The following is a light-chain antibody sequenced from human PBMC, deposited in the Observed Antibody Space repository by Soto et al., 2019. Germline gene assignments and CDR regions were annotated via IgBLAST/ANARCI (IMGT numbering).Light chain of an antibody. V-gene: IGKV2-24*01. J-gene: IGKJ1*01. CDR1: QSLVYSDGNTY. Sequence: VLTQTPLSSPVTLGQPASISCRSSQSLVYSDGNTYLSWLQQRPGQPPRLLIYQVSNRFSGVPARFSCSGAGTDFTLKISRVEAEDVGVYSCIQFSHFPRTFGQGTKVEIK. CDR2: QVS. CDR3: IQFSHFPRT.